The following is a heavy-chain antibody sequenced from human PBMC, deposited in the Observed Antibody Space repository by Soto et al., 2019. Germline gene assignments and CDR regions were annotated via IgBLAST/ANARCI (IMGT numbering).Heavy chain of an antibody. CDR1: GVSISSYS. Sequence: SETLCLTCTVSGVSISSYSWSWIRQPPGKGLEWIGYLYYSGSTSYNPSLRSRVTISVDTSKNQFSLKLGSVTAADTAVYYCAKGGLYCSRTSCYPGAFDIWGQRTMVTVSS. CDR3: AKGGLYCSRTSCYPGAFDI. CDR2: LYYSGST. D-gene: IGHD2-2*01. J-gene: IGHJ3*02. V-gene: IGHV4-59*01.